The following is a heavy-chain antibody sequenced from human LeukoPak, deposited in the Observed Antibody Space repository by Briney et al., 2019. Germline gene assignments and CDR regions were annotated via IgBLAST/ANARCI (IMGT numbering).Heavy chain of an antibody. D-gene: IGHD1-26*01. CDR1: GGSISSSSYY. J-gene: IGHJ4*02. V-gene: IGHV4-39*01. Sequence: PSETLSLNCTVSGGSISSSSYYWRWIRQPPGKGLEWIGSIYYSGSTYYNPSLKSRVTISVDTSKNQFSLKLSSVTAADTAVYYCARRDGGSYHVVHFDYWRQGTLVTVCS. CDR2: IYYSGST. CDR3: ARRDGGSYHVVHFDY.